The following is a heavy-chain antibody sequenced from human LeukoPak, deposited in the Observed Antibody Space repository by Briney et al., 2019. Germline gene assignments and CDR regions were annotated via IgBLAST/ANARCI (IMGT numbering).Heavy chain of an antibody. Sequence: PSETLSLTCAVSTYSITSGYYWGWIRQPPGKGLEWIGSIYHSGTTFYSPSLKSRVTISVDTSKNQFSLKLSSVTAADTAVYYCARARGLLYYMDVWGKGTTVTVSS. V-gene: IGHV4-38-2*01. CDR2: IYHSGTT. CDR3: ARARGLLYYMDV. CDR1: TYSITSGYY. D-gene: IGHD1-26*01. J-gene: IGHJ6*03.